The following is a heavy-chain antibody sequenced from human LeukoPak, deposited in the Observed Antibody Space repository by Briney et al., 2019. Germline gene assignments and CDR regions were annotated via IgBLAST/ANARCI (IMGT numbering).Heavy chain of an antibody. CDR1: GGSFSGYY. CDR2: INHSGST. J-gene: IGHJ5*02. V-gene: IGHV4-34*01. D-gene: IGHD2-2*01. CDR3: ARGRKSRGYCSSTSCYVVDRAQTLGWFDP. Sequence: SETLSLTCAVYGGSFSGYYWSWIRQPPGKGLEWIGEINHSGSTNYNPSLKSRVTISVDTSKNQFSLKLSSVTAADTAVYYCARGRKSRGYCSSTSCYVVDRAQTLGWFDPWGQGTLVTVSS.